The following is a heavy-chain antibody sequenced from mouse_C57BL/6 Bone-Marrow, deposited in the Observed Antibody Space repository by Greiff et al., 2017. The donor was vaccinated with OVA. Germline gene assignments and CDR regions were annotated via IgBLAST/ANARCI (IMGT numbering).Heavy chain of an antibody. D-gene: IGHD1-1*01. CDR3: ALIYYYGSSYLYYAMDY. Sequence: EVQLQQSVAELVRPGASVKLSCTASGFNIKNTYMHWVKQRPEQGLEWIGRIDPANGNTKYAPKFPGKATITADTSSNTAYLQLSSLTSEDTAIYYCALIYYYGSSYLYYAMDYWGQGTSVTVSS. V-gene: IGHV14-3*01. CDR1: GFNIKNTY. CDR2: IDPANGNT. J-gene: IGHJ4*01.